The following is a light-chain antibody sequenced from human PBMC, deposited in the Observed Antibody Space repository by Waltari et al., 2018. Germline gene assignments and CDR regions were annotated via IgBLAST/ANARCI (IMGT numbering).Light chain of an antibody. Sequence: QDVVTQEPSVTVAAGGTVTLPWGSTTGPATVTHYPHWFQQKPGQAPKTMIYDVGNKHSWTPARFSASLLGGKAALTLSGAQFEDEADYYCLLSFSGTVVFGGGTRLTVL. CDR1: TGPATVTHY. CDR2: DVG. CDR3: LLSFSGTVV. J-gene: IGLJ2*01. V-gene: IGLV7-46*01.